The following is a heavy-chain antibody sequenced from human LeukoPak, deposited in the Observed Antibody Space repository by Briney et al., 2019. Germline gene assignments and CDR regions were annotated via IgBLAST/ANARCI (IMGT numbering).Heavy chain of an antibody. CDR1: GYTLTELS. Sequence: ASVKVSCKVSGYTLTELSMHWVRQAPGKGLEWMGGFDPEDGETIYAQKFQGRVTMTEDTSTDTAYMELSSLRAEDTAVYYCARDKRYSSSSYHFDYWGQGTLVTVSS. J-gene: IGHJ4*02. V-gene: IGHV1-24*01. D-gene: IGHD6-6*01. CDR3: ARDKRYSSSSYHFDY. CDR2: FDPEDGET.